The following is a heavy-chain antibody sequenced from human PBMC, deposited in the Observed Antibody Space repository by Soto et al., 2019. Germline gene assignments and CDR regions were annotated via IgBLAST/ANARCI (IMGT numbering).Heavy chain of an antibody. CDR3: ARDIGDGYNAFDY. CDR1: GGTFSSYA. V-gene: IGHV1-69*13. D-gene: IGHD5-12*01. J-gene: IGHJ4*02. CDR2: IIPIFGTA. Sequence: SVKVSCKASGGTFSSYAISWVRQAPGQGLEWMGGIIPIFGTANYAQKFRGRVTITADESTSTAYMELSSLRSEDTAVYYCARDIGDGYNAFDYWGQGTLVTVSS.